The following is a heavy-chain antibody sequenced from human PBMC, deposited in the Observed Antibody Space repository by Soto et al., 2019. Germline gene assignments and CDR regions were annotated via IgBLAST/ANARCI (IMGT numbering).Heavy chain of an antibody. CDR2: NR. CDR3: ARDRLPLGELSPGEY. J-gene: IGHJ4*02. CDR1: GYPFTNYR. V-gene: IGHV1-18*01. D-gene: IGHD3-16*02. Sequence: SVKVSFKASGYPFTNYRISLVRQAPGQGLEWMGYNRNYVQKFQGRVTMTTDTATSTAYMELRSLRSDDTAVYYCARDRLPLGELSPGEYWGQGTVVTVSS.